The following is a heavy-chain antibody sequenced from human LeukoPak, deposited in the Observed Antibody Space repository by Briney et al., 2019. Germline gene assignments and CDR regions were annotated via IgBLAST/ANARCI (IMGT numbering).Heavy chain of an antibody. CDR2: INPNSGGT. CDR1: GYTFTDYY. Sequence: ASVKVSCKASGYTFTDYYMHWVRQAPGQGLEWMGWINPNSGGTNYAQKLQGRVTMTTDTSTSTAYMELRSLRSDDTAVYYCAREGDNYGDRRNDYWGQGTLVTVSS. J-gene: IGHJ4*02. D-gene: IGHD4-17*01. V-gene: IGHV1-2*02. CDR3: AREGDNYGDRRNDY.